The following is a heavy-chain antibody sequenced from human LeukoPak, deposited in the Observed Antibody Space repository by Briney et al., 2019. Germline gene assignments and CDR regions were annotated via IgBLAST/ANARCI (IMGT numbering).Heavy chain of an antibody. CDR1: GGTFSRYT. J-gene: IGHJ5*02. CDR3: ARDRDYDFWSGRDPNWLDP. CDR2: IIPILGIA. V-gene: IGHV1-69*04. Sequence: SVKVSSKPSGGTFSRYTISWVRQAPGPELEWMGRIIPILGIANYAQKFQGRVTITADKSTSTAYMELSSLRSEDTSVYYCARDRDYDFWSGRDPNWLDPWGQGTLVTVSS. D-gene: IGHD3-3*01.